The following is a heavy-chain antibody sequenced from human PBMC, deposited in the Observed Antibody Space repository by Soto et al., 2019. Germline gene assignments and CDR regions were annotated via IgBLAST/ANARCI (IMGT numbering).Heavy chain of an antibody. CDR3: ARQVRFLEWLSLDYYYYMDV. CDR2: IYPGDSDT. D-gene: IGHD3-3*01. Sequence: GESLKISCKGSGYSFTSYWIGWVRQMPGKGLEWMGIIYPGDSDTRYSPSFQGQVTISADKSISTAYLLWSSLKASDTAMYYCARQVRFLEWLSLDYYYYMDVWGKGTTVTVSS. CDR1: GYSFTSYW. J-gene: IGHJ6*03. V-gene: IGHV5-51*01.